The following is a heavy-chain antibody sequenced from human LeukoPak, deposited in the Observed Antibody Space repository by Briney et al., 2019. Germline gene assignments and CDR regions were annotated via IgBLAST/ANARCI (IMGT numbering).Heavy chain of an antibody. V-gene: IGHV3-23*01. CDR2: ISVSGGTT. CDR1: GFTSSTYD. D-gene: IGHD2-2*01. J-gene: IGHJ4*02. Sequence: GGSLRLSCAASGFTSSTYDMTWVRQAPGKGLEWVSAISVSGGTTYYADSEKGRITISRDNSKSTLYLQKHSLRADDKAVYYCAKRFCSDTICYDYYFDYWGQGTLVTVSS. CDR3: AKRFCSDTICYDYYFDY.